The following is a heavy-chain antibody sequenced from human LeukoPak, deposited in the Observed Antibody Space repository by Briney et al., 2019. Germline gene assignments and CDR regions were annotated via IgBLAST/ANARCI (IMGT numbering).Heavy chain of an antibody. CDR3: ALSPDIAAAGIMSWFDP. CDR2: IYWDDDK. J-gene: IGHJ5*02. CDR1: GFSLSTSGLG. D-gene: IGHD6-13*01. V-gene: IGHV2-5*02. Sequence: ASGPTLVNPTQTLTVTCTFSGFSLSTSGLGVGCIRQPPGKALEWLAVIYWDDDKRYSPSLKSRLTITKDTSKNQVFLTMTNMDPVDTATYYCALSPDIAAAGIMSWFDPWGQGTLVTVSS.